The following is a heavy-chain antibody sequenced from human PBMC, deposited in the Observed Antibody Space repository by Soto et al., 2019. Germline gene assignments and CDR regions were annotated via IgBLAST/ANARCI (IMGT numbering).Heavy chain of an antibody. CDR2: ISGSGDNT. CDR3: AKDLGTDDFWSAYYTYYYMDV. D-gene: IGHD3-3*01. CDR1: GFTFSSYA. V-gene: IGHV3-23*01. Sequence: EVQLSESGGGLVQPGGSLRLSCAASGFTFSSYALNWVRQAPGKGLEWVSVISGSGDNTYYADSVKGRFTISRDNSKNTLYLQMNSLRAEDTAVYYCAKDLGTDDFWSAYYTYYYMDVWGKGTTVTVSS. J-gene: IGHJ6*03.